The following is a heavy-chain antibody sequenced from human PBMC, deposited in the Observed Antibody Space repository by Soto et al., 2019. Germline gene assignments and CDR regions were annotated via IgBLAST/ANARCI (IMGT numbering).Heavy chain of an antibody. Sequence: QVQLQQWGAGLLKPSETLSLTCAVYGGSFSGYYWSWIRQPPGKGLEWIGEINHSGSTKYNPSLKSRVTISVDTSKNQFSLKLSSVTAADTAVYYCARGHYYDSSSYYEIWRYFDYWGQGTLVTVSS. CDR1: GGSFSGYY. CDR2: INHSGST. V-gene: IGHV4-34*01. J-gene: IGHJ4*02. CDR3: ARGHYYDSSSYYEIWRYFDY. D-gene: IGHD3-22*01.